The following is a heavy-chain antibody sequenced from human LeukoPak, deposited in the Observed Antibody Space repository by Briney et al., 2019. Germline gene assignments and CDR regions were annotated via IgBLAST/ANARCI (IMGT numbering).Heavy chain of an antibody. Sequence: GGSLRLSCAASGFTFSSYAMSWVRQAPGKGLEWVSAISGSGGSTYYADSVKGRFTISRVNSKNTLYLQMNSLRAEDTAVYYCAKGGLGYYDSSGSFDYWGQGTLVTVSS. CDR2: ISGSGGST. CDR1: GFTFSSYA. D-gene: IGHD3-22*01. V-gene: IGHV3-23*01. J-gene: IGHJ4*02. CDR3: AKGGLGYYDSSGSFDY.